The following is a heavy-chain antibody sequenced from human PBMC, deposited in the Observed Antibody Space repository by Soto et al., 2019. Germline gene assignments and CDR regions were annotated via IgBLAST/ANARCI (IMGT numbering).Heavy chain of an antibody. CDR3: AKESITIFGVVMNYFDS. CDR2: ISPSGSST. CDR1: GFTFSNYA. V-gene: IGHV3-23*01. Sequence: EVQLLESGGGLVQPGGSLRLSCAASGFTFSNYAMSWVRQAPGKGLEWVSAISPSGSSTYADSVKGRFPIYRDNSKNTLYLQMNSPRADDTAVYYCAKESITIFGVVMNYFDSWGQGTLVTVSS. J-gene: IGHJ4*02. D-gene: IGHD3-3*01.